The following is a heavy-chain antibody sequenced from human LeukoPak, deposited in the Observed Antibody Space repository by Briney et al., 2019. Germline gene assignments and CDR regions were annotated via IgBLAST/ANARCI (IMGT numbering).Heavy chain of an antibody. V-gene: IGHV3-23*01. J-gene: IGHJ4*02. CDR1: GFTFSNYA. D-gene: IGHD2-21*02. CDR3: AKDFVVVPGNVNYFDY. Sequence: GGSLRLSCAASGFTFSNYAMSWVRQAPGRGLEWVSAISGSGDNTYYADSVKGRFPVSRDNAKNTLYVQMKSLRAEDTAVYYCAKDFVVVPGNVNYFDYWGQGTLVTVSS. CDR2: ISGSGDNT.